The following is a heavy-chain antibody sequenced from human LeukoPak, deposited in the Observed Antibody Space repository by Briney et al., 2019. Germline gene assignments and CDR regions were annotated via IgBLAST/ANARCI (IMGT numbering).Heavy chain of an antibody. D-gene: IGHD2-21*02. Sequence: GGSLRLSCTVSGFTVSSDSMSWVRQAPGKGLEWVSFIYSGGSTHYSDSVKGRFTISRDNAKNSLYLQMNSLRAEDTAVYYCASLRACGGDCDHAFDIWGQGTMVTVSS. J-gene: IGHJ3*02. CDR2: IYSGGST. CDR3: ASLRACGGDCDHAFDI. V-gene: IGHV3-53*01. CDR1: GFTVSSDS.